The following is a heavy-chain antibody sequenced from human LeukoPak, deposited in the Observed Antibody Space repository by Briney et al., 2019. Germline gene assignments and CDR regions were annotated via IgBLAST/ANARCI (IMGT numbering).Heavy chain of an antibody. V-gene: IGHV1-69*06. CDR2: IIPIFGTA. Sequence: ASVKVSCKASGGTFSSYAISWVRQAPGQGLEWMGGIIPIFGTANYAQKFQGRVTITADKSTSTAYMELSSLRSEDTAVYYCAREVHAINALDYWGQGTLVTVSS. CDR3: AREVHAINALDY. J-gene: IGHJ4*02. CDR1: GGTFSSYA.